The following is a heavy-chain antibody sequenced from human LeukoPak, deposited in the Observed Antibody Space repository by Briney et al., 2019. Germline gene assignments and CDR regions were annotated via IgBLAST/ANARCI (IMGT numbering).Heavy chain of an antibody. CDR2: IWYDGSNK. CDR3: ARGENYDILTGYYPN. V-gene: IGHV3-33*01. CDR1: GFTFSSYG. Sequence: GGSLRLSCAASGFTFSSYGMHWVRQAPGQGLGWVAVIWYDGSNKYYADSVKGRFTISRDNSKNTLYLQMNSLRAEDTAVYYCARGENYDILTGYYPNWGQGTLVTVSS. J-gene: IGHJ4*02. D-gene: IGHD3-9*01.